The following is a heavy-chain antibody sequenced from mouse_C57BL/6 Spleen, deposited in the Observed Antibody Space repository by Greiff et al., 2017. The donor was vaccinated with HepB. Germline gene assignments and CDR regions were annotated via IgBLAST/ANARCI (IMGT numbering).Heavy chain of an antibody. CDR1: GFSLTSYG. V-gene: IGHV2-2*01. CDR2: IWSGGST. J-gene: IGHJ2*01. CDR3: ARNWGSSLYYFDY. Sequence: QVQLQQSGPGLVQPSQSLSITCTVSGFSLTSYGVHWVRQSPGKGLEWLGVIWSGGSTDDNAAFISRLSISKDNSKSQVFFKMNSLQADDTAIYYCARNWGSSLYYFDYWGQGTTLTVSS. D-gene: IGHD1-1*01.